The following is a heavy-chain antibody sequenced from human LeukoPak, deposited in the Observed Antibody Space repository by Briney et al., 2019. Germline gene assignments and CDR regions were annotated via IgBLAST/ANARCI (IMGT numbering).Heavy chain of an antibody. D-gene: IGHD6-13*01. J-gene: IGHJ1*01. V-gene: IGHV3-7*01. CDR3: ARMIKAGAGNPEYFQQ. CDR2: INEDGSRK. CDR1: GFTFDSYW. Sequence: GGSLRLSCAASGFTFDSYWMSWVRQAPGKGLEWVANINEDGSRKYFVDSVKGRFTISRDKAKRSLYLQMNSLRVDDSAMYHCARMIKAGAGNPEYFQQWGQGTLVSVS.